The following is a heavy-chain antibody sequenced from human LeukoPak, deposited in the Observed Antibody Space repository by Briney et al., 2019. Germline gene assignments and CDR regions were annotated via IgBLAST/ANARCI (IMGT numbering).Heavy chain of an antibody. CDR1: GYTFTSYG. Sequence: GASVKVSCKASGYTFTSYGINWVRQATGQGLEWMGWMNPNSGNTGYAQKFQGRVTMTRNTSISTAYMELSSLRSEDTAVYYCARGHRNWRIVVVMGYYFDYWGQGTLVTVSS. CDR2: MNPNSGNT. V-gene: IGHV1-8*01. D-gene: IGHD3-22*01. CDR3: ARGHRNWRIVVVMGYYFDY. J-gene: IGHJ4*02.